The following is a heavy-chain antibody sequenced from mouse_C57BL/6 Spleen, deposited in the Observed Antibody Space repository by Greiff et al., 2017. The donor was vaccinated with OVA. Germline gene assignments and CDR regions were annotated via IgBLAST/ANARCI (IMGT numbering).Heavy chain of an antibody. Sequence: QVHVKQSGAELVRPGASVKLSCKASGYTFTDYYINWVKQRPGQGLEWIARIYPGSGNTYYNEKFKGKATLTAEKSSSTAYMQLSSLTSEDSAVYFCARSPIYDGYYLYAMDYWGQGTSVTVSS. V-gene: IGHV1-76*01. J-gene: IGHJ4*01. CDR1: GYTFTDYY. CDR2: IYPGSGNT. CDR3: ARSPIYDGYYLYAMDY. D-gene: IGHD2-3*01.